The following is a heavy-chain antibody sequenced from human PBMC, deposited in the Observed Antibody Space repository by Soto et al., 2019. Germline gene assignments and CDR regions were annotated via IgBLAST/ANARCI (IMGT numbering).Heavy chain of an antibody. CDR2: IYPGDSDS. Sequence: GESLKISCKGSGYSFTSYWIGWVRQMPGKGLEWMGIIYPGDSDSRYSPSFQGQVTISADKSISTAYLQWSSLKASDTAMYYCARHPKYYSGYRYFEYWGQGTRVTVSS. J-gene: IGHJ4*02. CDR3: ARHPKYYSGYRYFEY. D-gene: IGHD5-12*01. V-gene: IGHV5-51*01. CDR1: GYSFTSYW.